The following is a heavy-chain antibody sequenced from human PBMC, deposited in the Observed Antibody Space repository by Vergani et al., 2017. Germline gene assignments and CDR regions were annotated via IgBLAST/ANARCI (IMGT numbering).Heavy chain of an antibody. V-gene: IGHV3-33*01. CDR2: IWYDGSNK. D-gene: IGHD2-2*03. Sequence: QVQLVESGGGVVQPGRSLRLSCAASGFTFSGYGMHWVRQAPGKGLEWVAVIWYDGSNKYYADSVKGRFTISRDNSKNTLYLQMNSLRAEDTAVYYCARDRGYCSSTSCQNPYYFDYWGQGTLVTVSS. CDR3: ARDRGYCSSTSCQNPYYFDY. J-gene: IGHJ4*02. CDR1: GFTFSGYG.